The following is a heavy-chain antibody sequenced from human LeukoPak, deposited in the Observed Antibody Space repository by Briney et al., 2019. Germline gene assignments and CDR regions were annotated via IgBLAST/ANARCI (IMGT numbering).Heavy chain of an antibody. CDR1: GCTISGYY. J-gene: IGHJ4*02. Sequence: KPSESLSLSCTASGCTISGYYLSWIRQPPGKGLEWVAYIYYSGTTNYNPSLKGRVTISVDTSKNQFSLKLSSVTAADTAVYYCARGGRDSSGWYPFGYWGQGTPVTVSS. CDR3: ARGGRDSSGWYPFGY. D-gene: IGHD6-19*01. CDR2: IYYSGTT. V-gene: IGHV4-59*01.